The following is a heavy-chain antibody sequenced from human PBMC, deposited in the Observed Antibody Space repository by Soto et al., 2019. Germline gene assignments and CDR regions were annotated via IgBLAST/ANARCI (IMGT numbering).Heavy chain of an antibody. Sequence: SGPTLVNPTQTLTLTCTFSGFSLSTSGGGVGWIRQPPGKALEWLALIYWNDDKRYSPSLKSRLTITKDTSKNPVVLTMTYMDPVDTATYFCAHFLPRYFDWLLSFDYWGQGTLVTVSS. CDR3: AHFLPRYFDWLLSFDY. D-gene: IGHD3-9*01. CDR2: IYWNDDK. CDR1: GFSLSTSGGG. V-gene: IGHV2-5*01. J-gene: IGHJ4*02.